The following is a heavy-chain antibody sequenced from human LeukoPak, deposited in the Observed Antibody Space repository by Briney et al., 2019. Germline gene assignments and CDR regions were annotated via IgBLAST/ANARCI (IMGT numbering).Heavy chain of an antibody. V-gene: IGHV1-8*03. D-gene: IGHD6-6*01. CDR1: GYTFTSYD. CDR2: MNPNSGNT. CDR3: ARDASGIAAQYYYYYYMDV. Sequence: GASVKVSCKASGYTFTSYDINWVRQATGQGLEWMGWMNPNSGNTGYAQKFQGRVTITRNTSISTAYMELSSLRSEDTAVYYCARDASGIAAQYYYYYYMDVWGKGTTVTVSS. J-gene: IGHJ6*03.